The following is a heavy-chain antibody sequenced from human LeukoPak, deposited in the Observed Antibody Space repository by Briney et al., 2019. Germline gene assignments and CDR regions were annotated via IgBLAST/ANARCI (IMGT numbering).Heavy chain of an antibody. CDR3: ATGPYYYGSGSYPNWFDP. CDR2: IIPILGIA. D-gene: IGHD3-10*01. V-gene: IGHV1-69*04. CDR1: GGTFSSYA. J-gene: IGHJ5*02. Sequence: SVKVSCKASGGTFSSYAISWVRQAPGQGLEWMGRIIPILGIANYAQKFQGRVTITADKSTSTAYMELSSLRSEDTAVYYCATGPYYYGSGSYPNWFDPWGQGTLVTVSS.